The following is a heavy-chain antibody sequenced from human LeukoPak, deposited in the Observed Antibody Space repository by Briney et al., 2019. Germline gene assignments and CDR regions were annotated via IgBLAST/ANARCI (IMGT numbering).Heavy chain of an antibody. CDR1: GYTFTSYG. CDR3: ARERYSSGYGMDV. D-gene: IGHD6-19*01. V-gene: IGHV1-46*01. Sequence: ASVKVSCKASGYTFTSYGISWVRQAPGQGLEWMGIINPSGGSTSYAQKFQGRVTMTRDTSTSTVYMELSSLRSEDTAVYYCARERYSSGYGMDVWGQGTTVTVSS. CDR2: INPSGGST. J-gene: IGHJ6*02.